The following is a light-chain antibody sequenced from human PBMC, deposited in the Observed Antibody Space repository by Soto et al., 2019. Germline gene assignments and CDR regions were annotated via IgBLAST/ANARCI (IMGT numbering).Light chain of an antibody. CDR3: QQYNNWPLT. V-gene: IGKV3D-15*01. J-gene: IGKJ4*01. CDR2: DAS. Sequence: EIVMTQSPATLSVSPGDRATLSCRASQSVGNDLAWYQQKPGQAPRLLIYDASTRATGIPARFSGSGSGTEFTLTISSLLSEDFAVYFCQQYNNWPLTFGGGTKVDIK. CDR1: QSVGND.